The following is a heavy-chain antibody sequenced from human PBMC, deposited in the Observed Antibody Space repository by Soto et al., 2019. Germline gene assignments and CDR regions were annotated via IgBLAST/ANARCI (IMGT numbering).Heavy chain of an antibody. Sequence: QVQLQESGPGLVKPSQTLSLTCTVSGASISSGAYYCSWIRHFPGKGLEWIGDISYRGITHYNPSLNSRVTRSRDTSENQFSLKVNSVTAADTAVYYCARMSATGTRWFDSWGQGTQVTVSS. CDR3: ARMSATGTRWFDS. V-gene: IGHV4-31*03. J-gene: IGHJ5*01. CDR2: ISYRGIT. CDR1: GASISSGAYY. D-gene: IGHD3-9*01.